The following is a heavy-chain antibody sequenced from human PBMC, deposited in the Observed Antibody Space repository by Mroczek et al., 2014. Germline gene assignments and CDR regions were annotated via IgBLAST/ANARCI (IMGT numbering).Heavy chain of an antibody. CDR2: SLTVGTP. D-gene: IGHD5-24*01. CDR1: GDSISSGY. V-gene: IGHV4-59*01. CDR3: ARRRRLQLHWYFDV. Sequence: QVQLQESGPGLVKPSETLSLTCTVSGDSISSGYWSWIRQPPGRVWTGLGTSLTVGTPTTTPPSRVESPYQGTTSKNQFSLSLSSVTAADTAMYYCARRRRLQLHWYFDVWGRGTLVTVSS. J-gene: IGHJ2*01.